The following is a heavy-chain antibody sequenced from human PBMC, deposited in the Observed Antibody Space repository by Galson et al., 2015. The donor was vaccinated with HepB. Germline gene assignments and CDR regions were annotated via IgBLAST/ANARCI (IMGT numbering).Heavy chain of an antibody. V-gene: IGHV3-23*01. CDR1: GFSFSSYA. J-gene: IGHJ6*02. D-gene: IGHD2-2*01. Sequence: SLRLSCAASGFSFSSYAMSWVRRAPGKGLEWVSSMNGGGHDTYYADSVRGRFTISRDNSKNTLYLQMNSLRAEDTAVYYCAKGSRIVPAGSYYGVDVWGQGTTVTVSS. CDR3: AKGSRIVPAGSYYGVDV. CDR2: MNGGGHDT.